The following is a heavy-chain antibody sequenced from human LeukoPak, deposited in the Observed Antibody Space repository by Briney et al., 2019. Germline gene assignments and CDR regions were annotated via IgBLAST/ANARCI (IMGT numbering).Heavy chain of an antibody. Sequence: SETLSLTCTVSGGSISSYYWSRIRQPAGKGLEWIGRIYTSGSTNYNPSLKSRVTMSVDTSKNQFSLKLSSVTAADTAVYYCARVGSQLNSSSWPYYYYYYMDVWGKGTTVTVSS. D-gene: IGHD6-13*01. J-gene: IGHJ6*03. CDR3: ARVGSQLNSSSWPYYYYYYMDV. V-gene: IGHV4-4*07. CDR2: IYTSGST. CDR1: GGSISSYY.